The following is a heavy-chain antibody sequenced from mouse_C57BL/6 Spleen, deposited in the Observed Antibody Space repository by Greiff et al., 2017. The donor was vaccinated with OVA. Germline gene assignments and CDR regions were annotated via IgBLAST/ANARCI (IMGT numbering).Heavy chain of an antibody. CDR2: ISSGSSTF. CDR1: GFTFSDYG. D-gene: IGHD4-1*01. J-gene: IGHJ4*01. CDR3: AREGTGTLYYAMDY. V-gene: IGHV5-17*01. Sequence: EVQVVESGGGLVKPGGSLKLSCAASGFTFSDYGMHWVRQAPEKGLEWVAYISSGSSTFYYADTVKGRFTISRDNAKNTLFLQMTSLRSEDTAMYYCAREGTGTLYYAMDYWGQGTSVTVSS.